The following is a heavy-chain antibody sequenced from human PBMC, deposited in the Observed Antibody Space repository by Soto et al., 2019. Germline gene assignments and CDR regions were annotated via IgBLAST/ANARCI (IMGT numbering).Heavy chain of an antibody. J-gene: IGHJ4*02. CDR3: SSKDCGGAAWEAPK. Sequence: EVQLVESGGGLVQPGGSLKLSCAASVLNFRGPVIHWVRQASGKGLERVASVGMRANSYATAYAASVTGRFSISREDSQDMAYLQINSLKIEKTAVYYCSSKDCGGAAWEAPKWCQGTVLSVSS. D-gene: IGHD2-21*01. CDR1: VLNFRGPV. CDR2: VGMRANSYAT. V-gene: IGHV3-73*02.